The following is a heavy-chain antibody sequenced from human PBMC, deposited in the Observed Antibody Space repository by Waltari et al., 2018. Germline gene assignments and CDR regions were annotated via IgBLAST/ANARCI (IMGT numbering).Heavy chain of an antibody. CDR2: ISSSGSTI. CDR3: ARDSRSWDMQWLVRFDY. V-gene: IGHV3-48*03. D-gene: IGHD6-19*01. Sequence: EVQLVESGGGLVQPGGSLRLSCAASGFTFSSYEMNWVRQAPGKGLEWVSYISSSGSTIYYADSVKGRFTISRDNAKNSLYLQMNSLRAEDTAVYYCARDSRSWDMQWLVRFDYWGQGTLVIVSS. CDR1: GFTFSSYE. J-gene: IGHJ4*02.